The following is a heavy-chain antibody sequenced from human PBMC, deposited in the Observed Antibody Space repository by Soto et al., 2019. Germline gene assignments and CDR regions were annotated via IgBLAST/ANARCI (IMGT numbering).Heavy chain of an antibody. Sequence: QVQLQQSGPGLVRPSETLSLSCSVSGASVSSYYWSWVRQPPGKGLEWIGYIYYIGAYYNPSLKSRVTISVDTSKNQLSLKLTSVTAADTAVYYCARTPETRDWLDPWGQGTLVTVSS. D-gene: IGHD2-15*01. V-gene: IGHV4-59*02. J-gene: IGHJ5*02. CDR2: IYYIGA. CDR3: ARTPETRDWLDP. CDR1: GASVSSYY.